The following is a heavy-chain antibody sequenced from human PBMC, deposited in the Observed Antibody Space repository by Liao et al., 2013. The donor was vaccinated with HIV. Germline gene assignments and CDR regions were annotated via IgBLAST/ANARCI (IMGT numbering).Heavy chain of an antibody. CDR3: ARGGYYYMDV. Sequence: QVQLQESGPGLVKPSETLSLTCNVSGGSISTYYWSWIRQPPGKGLEWIGYVYYSGTAEYNPSLKSRVTISVDTSINQLSLRLSSVTAADTAVYYCARGGYYYMDVWGKGTTVTVSS. CDR2: VYYSGTA. CDR1: GGSISTYY. V-gene: IGHV4-59*01. J-gene: IGHJ6*03.